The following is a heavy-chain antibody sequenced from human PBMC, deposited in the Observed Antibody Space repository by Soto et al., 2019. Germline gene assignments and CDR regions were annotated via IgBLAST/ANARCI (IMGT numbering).Heavy chain of an antibody. Sequence: GGAPRLSRSAPWFTFRGFALHLVPQPPRKGLEWVATVSSDGERKYYAMSVKGRFAISKDNSMSTLLLQMDTLGPDDTAIYYCAKVERSGRGPPFSCHIWGQGTMVTVSS. CDR1: WFTFRGFA. D-gene: IGHD5-12*01. V-gene: IGHV3-30*18. CDR2: VSSDGERK. J-gene: IGHJ3*02. CDR3: AKVERSGRGPPFSCHI.